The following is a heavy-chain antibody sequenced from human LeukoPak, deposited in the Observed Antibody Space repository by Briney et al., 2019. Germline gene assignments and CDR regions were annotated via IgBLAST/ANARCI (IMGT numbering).Heavy chain of an antibody. CDR2: IYYSGST. Sequence: SETLSLTCTVSGGSISSYYWSWIRQPPGKGLEWIGYIYYSGSTNYNPSLKSRVTISVDTSKNQFPLKLSSVTAADTAVYYCARDSSSWPYNWFDPWGQGTLVTVSS. CDR1: GGSISSYY. CDR3: ARDSSSWPYNWFDP. V-gene: IGHV4-59*01. D-gene: IGHD6-13*01. J-gene: IGHJ5*02.